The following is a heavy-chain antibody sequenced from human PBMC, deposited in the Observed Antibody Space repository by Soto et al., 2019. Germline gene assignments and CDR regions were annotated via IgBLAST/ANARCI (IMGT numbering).Heavy chain of an antibody. CDR1: GYTFTSYY. J-gene: IGHJ6*02. CDR3: GRSGYIVVVPAPFGMDV. CDR2: MNPMAGRT. D-gene: IGHD2-2*01. Sequence: ASVKVSCKASGYTFTSYYMHWVRQTPGQGLEWIGIMNPMAGRTTYAQKFQGMVTITRNTSTSTVYMELSSLRYDDTAVYYCGRSGYIVVVPAPFGMDVWGQGNTVTVSS. V-gene: IGHV1-46*01.